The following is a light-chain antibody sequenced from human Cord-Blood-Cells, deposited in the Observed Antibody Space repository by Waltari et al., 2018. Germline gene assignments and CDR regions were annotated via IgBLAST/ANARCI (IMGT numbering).Light chain of an antibody. Sequence: DIPLTPSPYFLSASVGDRLTITSRASQGISSYLAWYQQNPGKAPKLLIYAASTLQIGVPSRFCGSGSETEVTHTISSLQPEDFAAYDGQQLKSYPLTFGGGTKVEIK. CDR2: AAS. CDR3: QQLKSYPLT. J-gene: IGKJ4*01. V-gene: IGKV1-9*01. CDR1: QGISSY.